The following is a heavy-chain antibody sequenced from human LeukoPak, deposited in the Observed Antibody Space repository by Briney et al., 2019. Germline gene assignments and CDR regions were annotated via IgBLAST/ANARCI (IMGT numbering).Heavy chain of an antibody. CDR2: IYSGGST. V-gene: IGHV3-53*05. Sequence: GGSLRLSCAASGFTVSSNYMSWVRQAPGKGLEWVSIIYSGGSTFYADSVKGRFTISRDNSKNTLYLQMNSLRAEDTAVYYCARQGGWEYSFDYWGQGTLVTVSS. J-gene: IGHJ4*02. CDR1: GFTVSSNY. CDR3: ARQGGWEYSFDY. D-gene: IGHD6-19*01.